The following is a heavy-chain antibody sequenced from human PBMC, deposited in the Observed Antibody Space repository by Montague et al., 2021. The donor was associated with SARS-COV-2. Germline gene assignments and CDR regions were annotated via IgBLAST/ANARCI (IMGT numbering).Heavy chain of an antibody. J-gene: IGHJ4*03. Sequence: SETLSLTCAVYSGSFSDYYWTWIRQPPGKGLEWIGEINHSGSINYNPSLKSRVTISVDTSNNQFSLSLTSVTAADTAVYYCARVGGNEYRFFDYWGQGSLVTVSS. CDR2: INHSGSI. CDR3: ARVGGNEYRFFDY. CDR1: SGSFSDYY. D-gene: IGHD1-1*01. V-gene: IGHV4-34*01.